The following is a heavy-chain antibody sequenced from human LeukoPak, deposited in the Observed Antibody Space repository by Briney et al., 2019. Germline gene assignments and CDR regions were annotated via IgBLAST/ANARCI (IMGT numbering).Heavy chain of an antibody. Sequence: GGSLRLSCVASGFTFSSYWIHWVRQAPGKGLMWVSQISTDGSQTFYADSVKGRFTISRDNAKNTLFLQMDSLRPEDTAVYYCVRSLRSADFWGQGTLVTVSS. J-gene: IGHJ4*02. V-gene: IGHV3-74*01. CDR2: ISTDGSQT. CDR3: VRSLRSADF. CDR1: GFTFSSYW.